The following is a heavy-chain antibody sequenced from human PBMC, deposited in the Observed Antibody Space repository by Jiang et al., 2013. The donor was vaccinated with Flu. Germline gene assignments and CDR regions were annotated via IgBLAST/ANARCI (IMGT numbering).Heavy chain of an antibody. D-gene: IGHD3-10*01. J-gene: IGHJ4*02. V-gene: IGHV3-48*01. CDR1: GFTFSSYS. CDR2: ISSSSSTI. CDR3: ARDSGLLWFGELPRLYFDY. Sequence: VQLLESGGGLVQPGGSLRLSCAASGFTFSSYSMNWVRQAPGKGLEWVSYISSSSSTIYYADSVKGRFTISRDNAKNSLYLQMNSLRAEDTAVYYCARDSGLLWFGELPRLYFDYWGQGTLVTVSS.